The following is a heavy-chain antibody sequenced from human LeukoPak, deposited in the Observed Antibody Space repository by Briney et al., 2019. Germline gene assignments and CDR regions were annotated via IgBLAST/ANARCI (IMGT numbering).Heavy chain of an antibody. V-gene: IGHV3-9*01. CDR2: ISWNSGSI. D-gene: IGHD4-17*01. J-gene: IGHJ3*02. CDR1: GFTFDDYA. CDR3: AKGGGDYASHDAFDI. Sequence: GGSLRLSCAASGFTFDDYAMHWVRQAPGKGMEWVSGISWNSGSIGYADSVKGRFTISRDNAKNSLYLQMNSLRAEDTALYYCAKGGGDYASHDAFDIWGQGTMVTVSS.